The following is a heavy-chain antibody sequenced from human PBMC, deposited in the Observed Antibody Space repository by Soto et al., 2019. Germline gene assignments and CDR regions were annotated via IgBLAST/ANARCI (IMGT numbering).Heavy chain of an antibody. CDR1: GDSISGYY. CDR2: IYYTVNT. J-gene: IGHJ4*02. D-gene: IGHD6-19*01. Sequence: QVQLQESGPGLMKPSETLSLACTVSGDSISGYYWSWLRHPPGKGLEWIGYIYYTVNTNYNPSLNSRVAISIDTSKNQFSLRLSSVTAADTAVYYCAIGVSGWPFDYWGQGILVTVSS. CDR3: AIGVSGWPFDY. V-gene: IGHV4-59*01.